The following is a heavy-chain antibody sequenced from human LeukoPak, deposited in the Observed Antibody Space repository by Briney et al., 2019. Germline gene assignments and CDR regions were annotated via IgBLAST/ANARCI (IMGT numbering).Heavy chain of an antibody. V-gene: IGHV1-2*02. CDR2: IAPRSGAT. Sequence: ASLKVSCTASGYTFTDNYIHWVRQAPGQGLEWVGWIAPRSGATTYAQKFQGRVTMTRDTSIRTAYMELSGLRSDDTAVFYCARGHSIEPYYYYYYMDVWGKGTTVTVSS. CDR1: GYTFTDNY. J-gene: IGHJ6*03. D-gene: IGHD4-11*01. CDR3: ARGHSIEPYYYYYYMDV.